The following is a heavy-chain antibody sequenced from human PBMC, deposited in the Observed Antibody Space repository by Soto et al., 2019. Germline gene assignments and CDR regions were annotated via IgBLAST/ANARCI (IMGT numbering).Heavy chain of an antibody. CDR2: INHSGST. D-gene: IGHD4-17*01. V-gene: IGHV4-34*01. Sequence: SETLSLTCAVYGGSFSGYYWSWIRQPPGKGLEWIGEINHSGSTNYNPSLKTRVTISVDTSKNQFSLKLSSGTAADTAVYYCASHGDYDYWGQGTLVTVSS. J-gene: IGHJ4*02. CDR1: GGSFSGYY. CDR3: ASHGDYDY.